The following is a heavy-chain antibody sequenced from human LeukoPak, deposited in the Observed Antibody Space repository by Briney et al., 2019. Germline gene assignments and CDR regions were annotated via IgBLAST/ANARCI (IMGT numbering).Heavy chain of an antibody. CDR1: GFTFSSYA. Sequence: GGSLRLSCAASGFTFSSYAMSWVRQAPGKGLEWVSAISGSGGSTYYADSVKGRFTISRDNAKNSLYLQMNSLRAEDTAVYYCARVAAGRWGGFDYWGQGTLVTVSS. D-gene: IGHD6-13*01. CDR3: ARVAAGRWGGFDY. V-gene: IGHV3-23*01. CDR2: ISGSGGST. J-gene: IGHJ4*02.